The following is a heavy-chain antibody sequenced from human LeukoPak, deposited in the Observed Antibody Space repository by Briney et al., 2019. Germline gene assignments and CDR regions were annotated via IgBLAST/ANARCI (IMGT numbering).Heavy chain of an antibody. Sequence: GGSLRLSCAASGFTFSTMNWVRQAPGKGLEWVSSISTSSSYISYADSVKGRFTISRDNAKNSLYLQMNSLRAEDTAVYYCARGPSGYHNTGGQGTLVTVSS. CDR3: ARGPSGYHNT. CDR1: GFTFST. V-gene: IGHV3-21*01. CDR2: ISTSSSYI. D-gene: IGHD5-12*01. J-gene: IGHJ4*02.